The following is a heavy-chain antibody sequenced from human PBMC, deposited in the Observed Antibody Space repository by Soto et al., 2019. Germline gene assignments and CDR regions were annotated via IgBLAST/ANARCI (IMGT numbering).Heavy chain of an antibody. V-gene: IGHV3-30*18. CDR3: AKDGIAEDIMGPNYYYDYGMDV. CDR1: GFTFSSYG. J-gene: IGHJ6*02. Sequence: QVQLVESGGGVVQPGRSLRLSCAASGFTFSSYGMHWVRQAPGKGLEWVAVISYDGSNKYYADSVKGRFTISRDNSKKTLYLQMNSLRAGDTAVYYCAKDGIAEDIMGPNYYYDYGMDVRGQGTTVTVSS. D-gene: IGHD6-13*01. CDR2: ISYDGSNK.